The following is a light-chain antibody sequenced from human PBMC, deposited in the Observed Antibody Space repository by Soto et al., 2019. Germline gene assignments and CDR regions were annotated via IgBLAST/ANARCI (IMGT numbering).Light chain of an antibody. Sequence: EIVLTQSPGTLSLSPGERATLSCRASQSIRSSYLAWYQQKPGQTPRLLIYGVSTRATGIPDRFSGSGSGTDFTLTISRLEPEAFAVYYCQQYGSSIRTFGQGTKVEIK. CDR1: QSIRSSY. V-gene: IGKV3-20*01. J-gene: IGKJ1*01. CDR2: GVS. CDR3: QQYGSSIRT.